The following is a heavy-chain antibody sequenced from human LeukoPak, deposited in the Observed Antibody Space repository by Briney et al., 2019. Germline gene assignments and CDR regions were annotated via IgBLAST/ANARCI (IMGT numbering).Heavy chain of an antibody. J-gene: IGHJ4*02. Sequence: KSSETLSLTCAVYGGSFSGYYWSWIRQPPGKGLEWIGEINHSGSTNYNPSLKSRVTISVDTSKNQFSLKLSSVTAADTAVYYCARVSGYSYGPYYFDYWGQGTLVTVSS. CDR3: ARVSGYSYGPYYFDY. V-gene: IGHV4-34*01. D-gene: IGHD5-18*01. CDR2: INHSGST. CDR1: GGSFSGYY.